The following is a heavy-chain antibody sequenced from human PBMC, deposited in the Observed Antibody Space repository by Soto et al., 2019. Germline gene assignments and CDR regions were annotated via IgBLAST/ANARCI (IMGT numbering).Heavy chain of an antibody. CDR1: GFTFSNYW. J-gene: IGHJ4*02. D-gene: IGHD5-12*01. CDR2: IKGDETST. CDR3: ARGVSGYYGFDY. Sequence: EVQLVESGGGPAQFGGSLRLSCAASGFTFSNYWMHWVRQVPGKGLVWVSRIKGDETSTGYADSVKGRFTIFRDNGKNTTYLQMNSLRAEDTAVYYCARGVSGYYGFDYWGQGTLVTVSS. V-gene: IGHV3-74*01.